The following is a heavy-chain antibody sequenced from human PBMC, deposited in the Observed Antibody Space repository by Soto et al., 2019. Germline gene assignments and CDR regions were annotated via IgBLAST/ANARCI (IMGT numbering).Heavy chain of an antibody. CDR3: ARANYCISPSCYIIGPDSSYYYSGMDV. V-gene: IGHV1-69*13. CDR2: IIPIFGTA. D-gene: IGHD2-2*02. J-gene: IGHJ6*02. CDR1: GGTFSSYA. Sequence: GASVKVSCKASGGTFSSYAISWVRQAPGQGLEWMGGIIPIFGTANYAQKFQGRVTITADESTSTAYMELSSLRSEDTAVYYCARANYCISPSCYIIGPDSSYYYSGMDVWGQGTTVTVSS.